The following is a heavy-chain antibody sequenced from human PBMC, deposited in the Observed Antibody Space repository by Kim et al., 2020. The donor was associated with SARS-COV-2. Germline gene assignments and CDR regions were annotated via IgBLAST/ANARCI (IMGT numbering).Heavy chain of an antibody. CDR3: ARVLYSSSSGPLDY. CDR1: GFTFSSYA. Sequence: GGSLRLSCAASGFTFSSYAMHWVRQAPGKGLEWVAVISYDGSNKYYADSVKGRFTISRDNSKNTLYLQMNSLRAEDTAVYYCARVLYSSSSGPLDYWGQG. J-gene: IGHJ4*02. V-gene: IGHV3-30-3*01. CDR2: ISYDGSNK. D-gene: IGHD6-6*01.